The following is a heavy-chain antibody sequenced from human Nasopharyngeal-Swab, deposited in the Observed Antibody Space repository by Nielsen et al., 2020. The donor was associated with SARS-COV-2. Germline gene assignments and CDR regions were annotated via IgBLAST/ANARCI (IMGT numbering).Heavy chain of an antibody. CDR2: IYYSGST. CDR3: ARHQREAVAGTGVDC. D-gene: IGHD6-19*01. CDR1: GGSISSSSYY. J-gene: IGHJ4*02. Sequence: SETLSLTCTVSGGSISSSSYYWGWIRQPPGKGLEWIGSIYYSGSTYYNPSLKSRVTISVDTSKNQFSLKLSSVTAADTAVYYCARHQREAVAGTGVDCWGQGTLVTVSS. V-gene: IGHV4-39*01.